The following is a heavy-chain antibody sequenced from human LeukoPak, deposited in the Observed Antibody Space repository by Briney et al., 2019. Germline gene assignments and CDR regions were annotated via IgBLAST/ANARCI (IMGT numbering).Heavy chain of an antibody. CDR2: IKQDGSER. D-gene: IGHD1-14*01. CDR3: AKDFPHWYEVPHGMDV. Sequence: GGSLRLSCAASEFIFSGYWMNWVRQAPGKGLEWVANIKQDGSERQYVDSVRGRFTISRDDAKNSLYLQMNGLRVEDTAIYYCAKDFPHWYEVPHGMDVWGQGTTVTV. J-gene: IGHJ6*02. V-gene: IGHV3-7*01. CDR1: EFIFSGYW.